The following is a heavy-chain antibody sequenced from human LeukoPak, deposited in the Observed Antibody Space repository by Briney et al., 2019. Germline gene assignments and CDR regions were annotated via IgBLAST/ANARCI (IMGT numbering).Heavy chain of an antibody. CDR3: AKDHQLYCSGGSCYPELFDY. V-gene: IGHV3-30-3*01. CDR2: ISYDGSNK. Sequence: GGSLRLSCAASGFTFSSYAMHWVRQAPGKGLEWVAVISYDGSNKYYADSVKGRFTISRDNSKNTLYLQMNSLRAEDTAVYYCAKDHQLYCSGGSCYPELFDYWGQGTLVTVCS. CDR1: GFTFSSYA. J-gene: IGHJ4*02. D-gene: IGHD2-15*01.